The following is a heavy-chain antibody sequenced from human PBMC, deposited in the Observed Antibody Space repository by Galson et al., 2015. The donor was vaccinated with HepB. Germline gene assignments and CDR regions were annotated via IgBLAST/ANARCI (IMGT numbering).Heavy chain of an antibody. V-gene: IGHV5-51*01. CDR3: ARRETRDPPLGYCSGGSCYSGGSWFDP. CDR2: IYPGDSDT. CDR1: GYSFTSYW. Sequence: QSGAEVKKPGESLKISCKGSGYSFTSYWVGWVRQMPGKGLEWMGIIYPGDSDTRYSPSFQGQVTISADKSISTAYLQWSSLKASDTAMYYCARRETRDPPLGYCSGGSCYSGGSWFDPWGQGTLVTVSS. J-gene: IGHJ5*02. D-gene: IGHD2-15*01.